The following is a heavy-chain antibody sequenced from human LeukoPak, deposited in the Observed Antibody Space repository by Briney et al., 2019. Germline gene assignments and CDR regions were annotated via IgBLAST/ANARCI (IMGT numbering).Heavy chain of an antibody. J-gene: IGHJ4*02. V-gene: IGHV4-34*01. Sequence: PSETLSLTCAVYGGSFSGYYWSWIRQPPGKGLEWIGEINHSGSTNYNPSLKSRVTISVDTSKNQFSLKLSSVTAADTAVYYCATRLPQSITIFGVAPRVWGQGTLVTVSS. CDR1: GGSFSGYY. CDR2: INHSGST. D-gene: IGHD3-3*01. CDR3: ATRLPQSITIFGVAPRV.